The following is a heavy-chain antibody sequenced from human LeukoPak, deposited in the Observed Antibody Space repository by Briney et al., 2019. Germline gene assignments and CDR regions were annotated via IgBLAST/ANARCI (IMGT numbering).Heavy chain of an antibody. CDR1: GGSISSSSYY. CDR2: IYYSGST. J-gene: IGHJ4*02. Sequence: SSETLSLTCTVSGGSISSSSYYWGWIRQPPGKGLEWIGSIYYSGSTYYNPSLKSRVTISVDTSKNQFSLKLSSVTAADTAVYYCWAQGGNRAGYWGQGTLVTVSS. D-gene: IGHD1-14*01. CDR3: WAQGGNRAGY. V-gene: IGHV4-39*01.